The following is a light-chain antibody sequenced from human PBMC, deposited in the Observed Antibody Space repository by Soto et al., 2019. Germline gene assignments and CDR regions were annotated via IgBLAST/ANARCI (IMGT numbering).Light chain of an antibody. CDR2: GNS. J-gene: IGLJ1*01. CDR3: QSYDSSLSAFYV. CDR1: SSNIGAGYD. Sequence: QAVVTQPPSVSGAPGQRVTISCTGSSSNIGAGYDVHWYQQLPGTAPKLLIYGNSNRPSGVPDRFSGSKSGTSASLAITGLQAEDDADYYCQSYDSSLSAFYVFGTGTKVTVL. V-gene: IGLV1-40*01.